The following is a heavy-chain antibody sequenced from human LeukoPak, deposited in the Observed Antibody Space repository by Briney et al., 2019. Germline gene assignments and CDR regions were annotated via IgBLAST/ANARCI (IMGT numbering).Heavy chain of an antibody. J-gene: IGHJ4*02. Sequence: GGSLRLSCAASGFTFSTYTMHWVRQAPGKGLEWVSYISSSSSTIYYADSVKGRLTISRDNAKNSLYLQMNSLRDEDTAVYYCARDPRGIVGATVFDYWGQGTLVTVSS. CDR2: ISSSSSTI. CDR1: GFTFSTYT. D-gene: IGHD1-26*01. CDR3: ARDPRGIVGATVFDY. V-gene: IGHV3-48*02.